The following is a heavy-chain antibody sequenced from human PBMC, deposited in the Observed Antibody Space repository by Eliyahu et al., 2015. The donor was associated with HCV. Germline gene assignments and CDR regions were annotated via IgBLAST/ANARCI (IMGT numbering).Heavy chain of an antibody. D-gene: IGHD6-19*01. CDR2: IQYSGST. CDR3: ASGGGGIAVTGTGGWFDP. CDR1: GXSIXTXY. Sequence: QVQLQESGPGLVKPSETLSLTCIVSGXSIXTXYWSWIRQPPGKGLEWIGYIQYSGSTNYNPSLKSRVTISIDTSKNQFSLNLTSVTAADTAMYYCASGGGGIAVTGTGGWFDPWGQGTLVTVSS. V-gene: IGHV4-59*01. J-gene: IGHJ5*02.